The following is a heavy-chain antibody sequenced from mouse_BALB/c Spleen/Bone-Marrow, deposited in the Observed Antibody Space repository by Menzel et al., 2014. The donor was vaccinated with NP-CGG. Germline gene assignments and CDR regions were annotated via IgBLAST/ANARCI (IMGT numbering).Heavy chain of an antibody. CDR3: ARHYYGCSYLYY. Sequence: EVQLVESGGGSVQPGGSLKLSCASSGFTLSSYTMSWVRQTPEKRLEWVAYISNGGGSTYDPDTVKGRFTISRDNAKNTLSLQMSSLKSEDTSMYYCARHYYGCSYLYYWVQGTTLTDSS. CDR2: ISNGGGST. J-gene: IGHJ2*01. CDR1: GFTLSSYT. V-gene: IGHV5-12-2*01. D-gene: IGHD1-1*01.